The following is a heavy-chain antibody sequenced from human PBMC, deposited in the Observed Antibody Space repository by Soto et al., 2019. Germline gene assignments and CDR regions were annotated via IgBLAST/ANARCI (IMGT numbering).Heavy chain of an antibody. Sequence: LRLSCVASGLTFSNYAMSWVRQAPGKGLEWVAVIDTGGGYTKYEDSVRGRFTISRDNSKDTLYLEMNSLRGEDTATYFCAGRGGGIYYWGQGTPVTVSS. CDR2: IDTGGGYT. D-gene: IGHD3-16*01. CDR1: GLTFSNYA. V-gene: IGHV3-23*03. J-gene: IGHJ4*01. CDR3: AGRGGGIYY.